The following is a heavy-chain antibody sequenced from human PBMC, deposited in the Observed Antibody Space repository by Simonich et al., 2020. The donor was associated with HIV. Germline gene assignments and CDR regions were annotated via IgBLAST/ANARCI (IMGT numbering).Heavy chain of an antibody. CDR3: ARGFYQRLYYFDY. Sequence: QVQLQQWGAGLLKPSETLSLTCAVYGGSFSGYYWSWIRQPPGKGLGWIGENNHSGSTNSNPSLKSRVTISVDTSKNQFSLKLSSVTAADTAVYYCARGFYQRLYYFDYWGQGTRSPSPQ. J-gene: IGHJ4*02. CDR1: GGSFSGYY. CDR2: NNHSGST. D-gene: IGHD2-2*01. V-gene: IGHV4-34*01.